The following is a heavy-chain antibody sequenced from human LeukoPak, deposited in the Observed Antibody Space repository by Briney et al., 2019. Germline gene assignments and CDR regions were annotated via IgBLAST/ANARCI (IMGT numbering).Heavy chain of an antibody. J-gene: IGHJ6*02. CDR3: ARDNYDILTGYSAGYYYGMDV. CDR2: ISSSSSYI. D-gene: IGHD3-9*01. Sequence: KSGGSLRLSCAASGFTFSSYSMNWVRQAPGKGLEWVSSISSSSSYIYYADSVKGRFTISRDNAKNSLYLQMNSLRAEDTAVYYCARDNYDILTGYSAGYYYGMDVWGQGTTVTVSS. V-gene: IGHV3-21*01. CDR1: GFTFSSYS.